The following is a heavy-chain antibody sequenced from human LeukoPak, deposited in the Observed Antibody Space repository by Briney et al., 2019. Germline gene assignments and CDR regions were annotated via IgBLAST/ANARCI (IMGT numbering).Heavy chain of an antibody. J-gene: IGHJ5*02. V-gene: IGHV4-59*01. CDR3: ARIPQRYGQWWFDP. Sequence: PSETLLTCTVSGGSISSYYWSWLRRPPGKGLEWIGYIYYSGSTNYNPSLKSRVTISVDTSKNQFSLKLSSVTAADTAVYYCARIPQRYGQWWFDPWGQGTLVTVSS. D-gene: IGHD5-18*01. CDR2: IYYSGST. CDR1: GGSISSYY.